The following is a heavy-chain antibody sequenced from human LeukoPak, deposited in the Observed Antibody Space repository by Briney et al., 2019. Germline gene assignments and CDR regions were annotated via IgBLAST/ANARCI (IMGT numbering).Heavy chain of an antibody. CDR3: ARGSTEVLY. CDR1: GGTFSSYA. D-gene: IGHD1-14*01. Sequence: ASVKVSCKASGGTFSSYAISWVRQAPGQGLEWMGGIIPIFGTANYAQKFQGRVTMTANTSISTVYMELSSLRSEDTAIYYCARGSTEVLYWGQGTLITVSS. CDR2: IIPIFGTA. V-gene: IGHV1-69*06. J-gene: IGHJ4*02.